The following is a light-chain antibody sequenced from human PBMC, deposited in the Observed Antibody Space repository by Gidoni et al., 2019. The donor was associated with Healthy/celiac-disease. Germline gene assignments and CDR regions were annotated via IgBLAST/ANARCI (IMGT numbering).Light chain of an antibody. J-gene: IGKJ4*01. V-gene: IGKV3-11*01. CDR1: QSVSSY. CDR3: QQRSNSLT. Sequence: EIVLTQSPATLSLSPGERATLSCSASQSVSSYLAWYQQKPGQAPRLLIYDASNRATGIPARFSGSWSGTDFTLTISSLEPEDFAVYYCQQRSNSLTFXGXTKVEIK. CDR2: DAS.